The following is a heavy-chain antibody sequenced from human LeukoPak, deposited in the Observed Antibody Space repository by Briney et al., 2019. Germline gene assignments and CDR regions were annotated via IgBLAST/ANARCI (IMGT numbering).Heavy chain of an antibody. Sequence: GGSVTLSCAASGFTFSGYWMHWVRHAPGKGPVWLSRINTDGSSANYADSGKGRPTISRDNAKIALYLQMNSLRAEDTAVYYCARGGIVGGTTHVVFDYWGEGTLVTVSS. CDR1: GFTFSGYW. J-gene: IGHJ4*02. D-gene: IGHD1-26*01. CDR3: ARGGIVGGTTHVVFDY. V-gene: IGHV3-74*01. CDR2: INTDGSSA.